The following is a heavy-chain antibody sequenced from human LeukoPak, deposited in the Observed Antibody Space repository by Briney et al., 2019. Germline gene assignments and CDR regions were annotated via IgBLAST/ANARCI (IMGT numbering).Heavy chain of an antibody. CDR3: ARAARSPIVVVVAAPYFDL. Sequence: GRSLRLSCAASGFTFSSYGMHWVRQAPGKGLEWVAVIWYDGSNKYYADSVKGRFTISRDNSKNTLYLQMNSLRAEDTAVYYCARAARSPIVVVVAAPYFDLWGRGTLVTVSS. V-gene: IGHV3-33*01. D-gene: IGHD2-15*01. J-gene: IGHJ2*01. CDR1: GFTFSSYG. CDR2: IWYDGSNK.